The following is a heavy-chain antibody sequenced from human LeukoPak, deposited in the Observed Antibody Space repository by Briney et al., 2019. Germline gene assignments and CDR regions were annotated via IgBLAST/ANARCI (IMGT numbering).Heavy chain of an antibody. V-gene: IGHV3-23*01. Sequence: GGSLRLSCAASGFTLSNYPMGWVRQAPVKGLEWLSAIGEEKSGSWTKSADSVKGRFTISRDNSKNTLYLQMNSLRAEDTAIYYCAKGLYHYYGSGSYTLDYWGQGTQVTVSS. D-gene: IGHD3-10*01. J-gene: IGHJ4*02. CDR1: GFTLSNYP. CDR3: AKGLYHYYGSGSYTLDY. CDR2: IGEEKSGSWT.